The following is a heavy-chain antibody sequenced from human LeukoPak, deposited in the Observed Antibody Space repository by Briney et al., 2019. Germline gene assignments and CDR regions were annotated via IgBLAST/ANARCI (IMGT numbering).Heavy chain of an antibody. J-gene: IGHJ3*02. Sequence: GGSLRLSCAASGFTFDDYAMHWVRQAPGKGLEWVSGISWNSGSIGYADSVKGRFTISRDNAKNSLYLQMNSLRAEDTALYYCAKQADYSGGSCYSREDDDAFDIWGQGTMVTVSS. CDR1: GFTFDDYA. CDR3: AKQADYSGGSCYSREDDDAFDI. D-gene: IGHD2-15*01. CDR2: ISWNSGSI. V-gene: IGHV3-9*01.